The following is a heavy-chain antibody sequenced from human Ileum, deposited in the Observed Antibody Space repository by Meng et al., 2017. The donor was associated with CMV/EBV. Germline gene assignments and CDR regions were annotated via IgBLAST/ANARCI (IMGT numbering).Heavy chain of an antibody. CDR1: GHTFTSYY. CDR3: ARGNPNLDY. Sequence: KISCKHPGHTFTSYYMHWVRQAPGQGLEWMGIINPRGDTTTYAQKFQGRVTMTRDTSTSTVYMELSSLRSEDTAVYYCARGNPNLDYWGQGTLVTVSS. V-gene: IGHV1-46*01. J-gene: IGHJ4*02. CDR2: INPRGDTT. D-gene: IGHD1-14*01.